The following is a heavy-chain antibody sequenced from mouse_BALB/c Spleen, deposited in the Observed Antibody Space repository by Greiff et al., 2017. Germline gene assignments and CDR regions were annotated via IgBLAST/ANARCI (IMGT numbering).Heavy chain of an antibody. CDR1: GYSFTGYF. Sequence: EVQLQQSGPELVKPGASVKISCKASGYSFTGYFMNWVMQSHGKSLEWIGRINPYNGDTFYNQKFKGKATLTVDKSSSTAHMELRSLASEDSAVYYCARRDYDLHYYAMDYWGQGTSVTVSS. CDR2: INPYNGDT. J-gene: IGHJ4*01. CDR3: ARRDYDLHYYAMDY. V-gene: IGHV1-20*02. D-gene: IGHD2-4*01.